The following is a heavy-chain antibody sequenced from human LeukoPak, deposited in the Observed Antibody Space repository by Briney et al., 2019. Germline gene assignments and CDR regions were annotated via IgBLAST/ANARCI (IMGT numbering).Heavy chain of an antibody. J-gene: IGHJ4*02. CDR3: AKETNYYGSGSYYRGLDY. Sequence: GGSLRLSCAASGFTFSSYWMSWVRQAPGKGLEWVANIKQDGSEKYYVDSVKGRFTISRDNAKNSLYLQMNSLRAEDTALYYCAKETNYYGSGSYYRGLDYWGQGTLVTVSS. CDR2: IKQDGSEK. V-gene: IGHV3-7*03. CDR1: GFTFSSYW. D-gene: IGHD3-10*01.